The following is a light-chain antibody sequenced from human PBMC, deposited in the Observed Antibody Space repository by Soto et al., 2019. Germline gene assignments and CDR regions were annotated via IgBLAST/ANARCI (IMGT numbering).Light chain of an antibody. CDR1: QSVNAN. Sequence: EMTQSPATQSVSPGERATLSCRASQSVNANLAWYQQKPGQAPRLLIHGASNRATGIPARFSGSGLGTECILTISSLRTEDLEVYYRQQDNTWVWSCGQGTKVEI. J-gene: IGKJ1*01. CDR2: GAS. CDR3: QQDNTWVWS. V-gene: IGKV3-15*01.